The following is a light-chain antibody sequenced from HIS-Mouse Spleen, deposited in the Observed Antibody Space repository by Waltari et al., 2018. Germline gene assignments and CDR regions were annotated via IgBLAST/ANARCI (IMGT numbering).Light chain of an antibody. CDR2: WAS. CDR3: QQYYSTPPT. J-gene: IGKJ1*01. Sequence: DIFMTQSPDSLAVSLFVRATIPFHSSQSVLYSSNNKNYLAWYQQKPGQPPKLLIYWASTRESGVPDRFSGSGSGTDFTLTISSLQAEDVAVYYCQQYYSTPPTFGQGTKVEIK. V-gene: IGKV4-1*01. CDR1: QSVLYSSNNKNY.